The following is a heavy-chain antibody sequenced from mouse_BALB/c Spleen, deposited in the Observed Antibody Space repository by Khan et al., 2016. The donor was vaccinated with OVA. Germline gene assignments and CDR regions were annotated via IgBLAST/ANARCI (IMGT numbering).Heavy chain of an antibody. CDR1: GYTFTSYW. Sequence: QVQLQQPGTELVRPGASVKLSYKASGYTFTSYWMNWVKQRPGHGLEWIGRIDPSDSETHYNQLFKDKATLTVDKSSSTAYIQLSSLTSEDSAVYYCARREKYGYDPSWFAYWGQGTLVTVSA. CDR3: ARREKYGYDPSWFAY. V-gene: IGHV1-61*01. J-gene: IGHJ3*01. D-gene: IGHD2-2*01. CDR2: IDPSDSET.